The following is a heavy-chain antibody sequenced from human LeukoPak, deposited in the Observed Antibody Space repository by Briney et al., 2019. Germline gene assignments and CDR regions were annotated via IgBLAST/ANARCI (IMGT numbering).Heavy chain of an antibody. CDR3: ASDRVVGATTLDY. D-gene: IGHD1-26*01. J-gene: IGHJ4*02. CDR1: GFTFSSHG. V-gene: IGHV3-33*08. Sequence: GGSLRLSCAASGFTFSSHGMHWVRQAPGKGLEWVAVIWYDGSNKYYADSVKGRFTISRDNSKNTLYLQMNSLRAEDTAVYYCASDRVVGATTLDYWGQGTLVTVSS. CDR2: IWYDGSNK.